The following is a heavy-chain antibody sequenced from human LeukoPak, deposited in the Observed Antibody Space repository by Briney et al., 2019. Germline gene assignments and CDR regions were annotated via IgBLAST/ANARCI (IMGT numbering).Heavy chain of an antibody. J-gene: IGHJ4*02. V-gene: IGHV3-30*03. CDR3: VSMVRGIGY. Sequence: GGSLRLSCAASGFTFSSYGMHWVRQAPGKGLEWVAVISYDGSNKRYADSVKGRFTISRDNSKNTVNLQMNSLRTEDTAVYYCVSMVRGIGYWGQGTLVTVSS. CDR1: GFTFSSYG. D-gene: IGHD3-10*01. CDR2: ISYDGSNK.